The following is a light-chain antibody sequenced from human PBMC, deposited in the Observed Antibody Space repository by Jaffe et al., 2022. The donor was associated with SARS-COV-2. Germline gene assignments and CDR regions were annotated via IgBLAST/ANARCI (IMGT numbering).Light chain of an antibody. CDR3: HQSDSSPDT. Sequence: DVQMTQSPSSLSASLGDTVTITCRASQIIRSHLNWYQQKPGKAPKLLIFAASTLHNGVPSRFSGSGSGTDFTLTINSLHLEDFATYYCHQSDSSPDTFGQGTKLEIK. CDR2: AAS. CDR1: QIIRSH. J-gene: IGKJ2*01. V-gene: IGKV1-39*01.